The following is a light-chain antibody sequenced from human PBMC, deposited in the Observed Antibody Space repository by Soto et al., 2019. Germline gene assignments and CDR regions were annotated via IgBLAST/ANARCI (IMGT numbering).Light chain of an antibody. CDR3: QQYGSSPRT. CDR2: DAS. J-gene: IGKJ1*01. Sequence: EIVLTQSAGTMSLSPGERARRCGRESPRLSNNIYLAWYQQKPGQAARLLIYDASSRATGITDRFSGSGSGTDFTITISRLEPEDFAVYYCQQYGSSPRTVGPGTQVEIK. CDR1: PRLSNNIY. V-gene: IGKV3-20*01.